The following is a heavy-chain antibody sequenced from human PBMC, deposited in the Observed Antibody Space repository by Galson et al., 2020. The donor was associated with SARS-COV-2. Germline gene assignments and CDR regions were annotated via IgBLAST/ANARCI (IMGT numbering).Heavy chain of an antibody. D-gene: IGHD2-8*01. CDR3: ARHTADCSNGICYADYYHGMDV. Sequence: TGGSLRLSCQASGYRFTSYWIGWVRQMPGKGLEWMGIVFPGDSETRYSPSFQGQVTISADKSISTAYLQWSSLKASDTAMYYWARHTADCSNGICYADYYHGMDVWGQGTAVTVS. CDR2: VFPGDSET. CDR1: GYRFTSYW. J-gene: IGHJ6*02. V-gene: IGHV5-51*01.